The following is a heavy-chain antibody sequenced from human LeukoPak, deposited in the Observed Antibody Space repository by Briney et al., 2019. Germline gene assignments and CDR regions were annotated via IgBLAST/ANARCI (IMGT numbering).Heavy chain of an antibody. Sequence: GGSLRLSCAASGFTFSSYSMNWVRQAPGKGLEWVSSISSSSSYIYYADSVKGRFTISRDNAKNSLYLQMNSLRAEDTAVYYCARETGYCGGDCLDAFDIWGQGTMVTVSS. CDR3: ARETGYCGGDCLDAFDI. D-gene: IGHD2-21*02. J-gene: IGHJ3*02. V-gene: IGHV3-21*01. CDR1: GFTFSSYS. CDR2: ISSSSSYI.